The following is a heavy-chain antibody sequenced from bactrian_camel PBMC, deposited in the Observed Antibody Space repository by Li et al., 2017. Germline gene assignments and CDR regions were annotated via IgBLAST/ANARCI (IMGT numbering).Heavy chain of an antibody. J-gene: IGHJ4*01. D-gene: IGHD3*01. CDR3: AASFTACVPRAHYVARYDY. CDR2: IDSDGTT. V-gene: IGHV3S55*01. CDR1: GYTATYRTRYA. Sequence: VQLVESGGGSVQDGGSLRLSCAASGYTATYRTRYAMAWFRQSPGKEREGVAAIDSDGTTHYADSVKGRFTVSTDNARKTLNLQMNILEPEDTAVYYCAASFTACVPRAHYVARYDYWGQGTQVTVS.